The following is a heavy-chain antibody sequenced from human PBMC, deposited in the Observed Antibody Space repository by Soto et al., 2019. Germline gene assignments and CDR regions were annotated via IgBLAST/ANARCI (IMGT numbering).Heavy chain of an antibody. CDR2: ISGSGGST. Sequence: PGGFLSLSSATSGLTFSSYAMSWFRQAPGKGLEWVSAISGSGGSTYYADSVKGRFTISGDNSKNTLYLQMNSLRAEDTAVYYCAKDRPDTAMVPGYWGQGTLVTVSS. V-gene: IGHV3-23*01. CDR3: AKDRPDTAMVPGY. D-gene: IGHD5-18*01. J-gene: IGHJ4*02. CDR1: GLTFSSYA.